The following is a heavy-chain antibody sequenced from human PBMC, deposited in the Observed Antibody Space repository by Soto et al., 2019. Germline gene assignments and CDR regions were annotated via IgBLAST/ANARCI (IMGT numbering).Heavy chain of an antibody. J-gene: IGHJ5*02. V-gene: IGHV4-59*01. CDR1: GDSISGYY. CDR2: IRYSGST. CDR3: ARGLWWFDP. Sequence: SETLSLTCTVSGDSISGYYWSWIRQPPGKGLEWIGYIRYSGSTNYNPSLKSRVTISVDTSKGQFSLKLTSVTAADTAVYYCARGLWWFDPWGQGTLVTVSS. D-gene: IGHD3-16*01.